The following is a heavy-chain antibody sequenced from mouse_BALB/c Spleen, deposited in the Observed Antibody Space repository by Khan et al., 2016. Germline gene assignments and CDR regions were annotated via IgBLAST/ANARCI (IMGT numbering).Heavy chain of an antibody. CDR2: ISYSGST. Sequence: EVQLQESGPSLVKPSQTLSLTCSVTGDSITSGYWNWIRKFPGNKLEYMGYISYSGSTYYNPSLKSRLSITRDTSKNQYYLQLNSVTTEDTATYYCARDETMMTTTGFDCWGQGTTLTVSS. V-gene: IGHV3-8*02. CDR1: GDSITSGY. CDR3: ARDETMMTTTGFDC. J-gene: IGHJ2*01. D-gene: IGHD2-4*01.